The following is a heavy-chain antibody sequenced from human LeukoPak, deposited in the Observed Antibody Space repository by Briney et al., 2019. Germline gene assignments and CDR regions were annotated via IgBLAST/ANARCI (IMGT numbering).Heavy chain of an antibody. J-gene: IGHJ4*02. Sequence: GGSLRLSCAASGFTFSSYGMSWVRQAPGKGLEWVSAISGSAGSTYYADSVKGRFTISRDNSKNTVSLQMNSLRVEDTAVYYCAKDKWDFDWFFFDYWGQGTLVTVSS. V-gene: IGHV3-23*01. CDR2: ISGSAGST. CDR1: GFTFSSYG. CDR3: AKDKWDFDWFFFDY. D-gene: IGHD3-9*01.